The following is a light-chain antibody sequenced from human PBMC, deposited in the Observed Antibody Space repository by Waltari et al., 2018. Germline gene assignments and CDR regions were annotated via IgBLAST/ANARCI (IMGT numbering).Light chain of an antibody. V-gene: IGKV4-1*01. J-gene: IGKJ4*01. CDR2: WAS. CDR3: QQYYSTST. CDR1: RSVLYSSDNKNS. Sequence: DFVMTQSPDSLAVSLGARAAINCRSRRSVLYSSDNKNSLAWYQQKPGQPPKLLIYWASTRESGVPDRFSGSGSGTDFTLTISSLQAEDVAVYYCQQYYSTSTFGGGTKVEIK.